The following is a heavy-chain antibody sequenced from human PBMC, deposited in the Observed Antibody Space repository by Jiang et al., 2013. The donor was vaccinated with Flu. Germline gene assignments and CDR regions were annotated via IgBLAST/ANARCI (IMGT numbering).Heavy chain of an antibody. CDR1: GYTFIDYN. V-gene: IGHV1-69-2*01. CDR3: ARDTSGYGSSWYTH. J-gene: IGHJ4*02. D-gene: IGHD6-13*01. CDR2: VDPEDGET. Sequence: GAEVKKPGATVKISCKVSGYTFIDYNLHWVQQAPGKGPEWMGLVDPEDGETKYAKKFQGRVTITADTSTDTAYMELSSLRSEDTAVYYCARDTSGYGSSWYTHWGQGTLVTVSS.